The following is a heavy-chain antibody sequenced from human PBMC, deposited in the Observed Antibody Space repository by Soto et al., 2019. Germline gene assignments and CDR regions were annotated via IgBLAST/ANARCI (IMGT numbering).Heavy chain of an antibody. CDR1: GYSFTSYW. CDR2: IDPSDSCT. V-gene: IGHV5-10-1*01. J-gene: IGHJ3*02. Sequence: PGESLKISCKGSGYSFTSYWIGWVRQMPGKGLEWMGRIDPSDSCTNYSPSFQGHITISADKSISTAYLQWSSLKASDTAMYYRARHYGDDAFDIWGEGTMVTVSS. D-gene: IGHD3-10*01. CDR3: ARHYGDDAFDI.